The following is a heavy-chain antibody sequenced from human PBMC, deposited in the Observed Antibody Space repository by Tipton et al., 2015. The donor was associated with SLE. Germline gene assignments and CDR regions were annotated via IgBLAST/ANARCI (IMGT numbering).Heavy chain of an antibody. Sequence: TLSLTCAVYGGSFSGYYWSWIRQPPGKGLEWIGEINHGGGTNYNPSLKSRVTISVDTSKNQFSLKLSSVTAADTAVYYCALSYYDSSGYYYPFDYWGQGTLVTVSS. CDR2: INHGGGT. CDR3: ALSYYDSSGYYYPFDY. D-gene: IGHD3-22*01. J-gene: IGHJ4*02. CDR1: GGSFSGYY. V-gene: IGHV4-34*01.